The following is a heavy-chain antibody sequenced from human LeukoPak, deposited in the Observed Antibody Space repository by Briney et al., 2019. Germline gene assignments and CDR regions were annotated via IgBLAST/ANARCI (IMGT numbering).Heavy chain of an antibody. CDR2: IRTGGDST. Sequence: TGGSLRLSCAASGSTFSSYAMSWVRQAPGKGMEWVSSIRTGGDSTYYADSVKGRFAISRDNFKNTLYLQMNSLRADDTALYYCAKALLGGYGDGLDYWGQGTLVTVSS. J-gene: IGHJ4*02. CDR1: GSTFSSYA. D-gene: IGHD4-17*01. CDR3: AKALLGGYGDGLDY. V-gene: IGHV3-23*01.